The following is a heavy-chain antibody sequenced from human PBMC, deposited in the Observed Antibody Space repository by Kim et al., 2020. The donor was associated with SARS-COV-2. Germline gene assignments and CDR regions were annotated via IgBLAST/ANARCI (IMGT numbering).Heavy chain of an antibody. CDR1: GFSFSDYY. Sequence: GGSLRLSCAASGFSFSDYYMSWFRQRPGKGPEWISFMSGGGVTTRYADSVEGRFSISRDSAKNSLHLQMNSLRAEDTAVYYCARLRGSVGALREELYCSGGACYPDYWGQGTLVTVSS. CDR2: MSGGGVTT. CDR3: ARLRGSVGALREELYCSGGACYPDY. J-gene: IGHJ4*02. V-gene: IGHV3-11*01. D-gene: IGHD2-15*01.